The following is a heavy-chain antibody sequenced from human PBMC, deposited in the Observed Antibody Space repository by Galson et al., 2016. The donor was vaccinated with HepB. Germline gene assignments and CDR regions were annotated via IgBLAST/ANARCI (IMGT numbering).Heavy chain of an antibody. CDR2: VSGSGTNT. CDR1: GLTFSSCA. V-gene: IGHV3-23*01. D-gene: IGHD6-19*01. J-gene: IGHJ4*02. Sequence: SLRLSCAASGLTFSSCAMYWVRPAPGKGLEWVSAVSGSGTNTYHANSVKGRFTVSRDNSKNTLYLQMNSLRAEDTAVYYCAKGDKVTGWDNWGQGTLVAVSS. CDR3: AKGDKVTGWDN.